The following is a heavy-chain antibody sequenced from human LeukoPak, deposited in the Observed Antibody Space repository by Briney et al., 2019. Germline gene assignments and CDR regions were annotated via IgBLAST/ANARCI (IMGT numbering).Heavy chain of an antibody. Sequence: SETLSLTCTVPVGSISTYYWSWIRQPPRKRLEWIGYIYYTGSNNYSPSRQSRVTISVDTSKNQCSPKLRSVAAADTAVYFCARESRDAYGPYFDYWGQGTLVTVSS. CDR3: ARESRDAYGPYFDY. V-gene: IGHV4-59*01. CDR1: VGSISTYY. J-gene: IGHJ4*02. D-gene: IGHD5-24*01. CDR2: IYYTGSN.